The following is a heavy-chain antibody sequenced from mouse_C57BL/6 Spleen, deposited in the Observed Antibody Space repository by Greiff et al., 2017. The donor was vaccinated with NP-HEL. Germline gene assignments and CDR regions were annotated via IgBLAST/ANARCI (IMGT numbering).Heavy chain of an antibody. CDR2: INPYNGGT. J-gene: IGHJ2*01. V-gene: IGHV1-19*01. CDR1: GYTFTDYY. CDR3: GGGRWSLFDY. D-gene: IGHD2-3*01. Sequence: EVQGVESGPVLVKPGASVKMSCKASGYTFTDYYMNWVKQSHGKSLEWIGVINPYNGGTSYNQKFKGKATLTVDKSSSTAYMELNSLTSEDSAVYYCGGGRWSLFDYWGQGTTLTVSS.